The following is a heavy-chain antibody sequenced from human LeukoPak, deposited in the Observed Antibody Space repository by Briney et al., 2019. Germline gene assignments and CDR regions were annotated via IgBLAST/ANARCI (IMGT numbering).Heavy chain of an antibody. D-gene: IGHD4-23*01. CDR3: AGTNSDYGGNSVVGWFDP. V-gene: IGHV1-46*01. J-gene: IGHJ5*02. CDR1: GYTFTSYY. CDR2: INPSGGST. Sequence: GASVKVSCKASGYTFTSYYMHWVRQAPGQGLEWMGIINPSGGSTSYAQKFQGRVTMTRDMSTSTVYMELSSLRSEDTAVYYCAGTNSDYGGNSVVGWFDPWGQGTLVTVSS.